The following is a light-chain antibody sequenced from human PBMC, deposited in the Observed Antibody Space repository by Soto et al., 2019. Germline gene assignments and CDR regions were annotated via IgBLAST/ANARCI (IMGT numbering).Light chain of an antibody. V-gene: IGKV3-20*01. J-gene: IGKJ4*01. Sequence: EIVLTQSPGTLSLSPGERATLSCRASQSVSSNYLAWYQQKPGQAPRRLIYGASSRATGVPDRFSGSGPGTDFTLTITRLEPEDFAVYYCQQYGSSPLTFGGGTKVEI. CDR1: QSVSSNY. CDR2: GAS. CDR3: QQYGSSPLT.